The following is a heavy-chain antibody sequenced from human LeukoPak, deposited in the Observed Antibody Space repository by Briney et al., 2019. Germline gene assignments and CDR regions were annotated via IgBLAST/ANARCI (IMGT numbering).Heavy chain of an antibody. CDR3: ASENDAFDI. J-gene: IGHJ3*02. V-gene: IGHV3-30*04. CDR2: IAYDGSYK. CDR1: GFTSSIYP. Sequence: PGGSLRLSCAASGFTSSIYPMHWVRQAPGKGLEWVAVIAYDGSYKYYADSVKGRFTISRDNSKNTLYLLMNSLRAEDTAVYYCASENDAFDIWGPGTVVTVSS.